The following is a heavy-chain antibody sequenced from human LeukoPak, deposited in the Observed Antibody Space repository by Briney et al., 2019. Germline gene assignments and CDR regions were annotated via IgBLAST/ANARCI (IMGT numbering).Heavy chain of an antibody. D-gene: IGHD3-10*01. Sequence: PGGSLRLSCAASGFTFRSYWMTWVRQAPGKGLEWVANIKSDGSEKYSADSVKGRFTISRDNAKNSLYLQMNSLRAEDTAVYYCAREEGTFDYWGQRTLVTVSS. J-gene: IGHJ4*02. V-gene: IGHV3-7*01. CDR1: GFTFRSYW. CDR2: IKSDGSEK. CDR3: AREEGTFDY.